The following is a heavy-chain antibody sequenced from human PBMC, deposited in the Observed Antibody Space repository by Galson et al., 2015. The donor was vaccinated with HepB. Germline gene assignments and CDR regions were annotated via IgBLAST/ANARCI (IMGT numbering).Heavy chain of an antibody. Sequence: SLRLSCAASGFTFDDYAMHWVRQAPGKGLEWVSGISWNSGSIGYADSVKGRFTISRDNAKNSLYLQMNSLRAEDTALYYCAKDAQYSSSWYDYWGQGTLVTVSS. CDR1: GFTFDDYA. CDR2: ISWNSGSI. J-gene: IGHJ4*02. CDR3: AKDAQYSSSWYDY. D-gene: IGHD6-13*01. V-gene: IGHV3-9*01.